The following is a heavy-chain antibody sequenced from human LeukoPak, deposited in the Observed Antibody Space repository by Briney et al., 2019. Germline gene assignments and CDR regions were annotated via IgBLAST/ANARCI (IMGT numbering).Heavy chain of an antibody. CDR3: ARSLPGTTYFDY. CDR2: IYYSGST. V-gene: IGHV4-39*01. CDR1: GGSISSSSYY. J-gene: IGHJ4*02. Sequence: SETLSLTCTVSGGSISSSSYYWGWIRQPPGKGLEWIGSIYYSGSTYYNPSLKSRVTISVDTSKNQFSLKLSSVTAADTAVYYCARSLPGTTYFDYWGQGTLVTVSS. D-gene: IGHD3-10*01.